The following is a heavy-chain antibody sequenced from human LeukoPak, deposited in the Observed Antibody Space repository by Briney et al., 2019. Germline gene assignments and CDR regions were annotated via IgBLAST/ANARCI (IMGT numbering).Heavy chain of an antibody. CDR1: GFTFSTYA. V-gene: IGHV3-23*01. D-gene: IGHD3-22*01. Sequence: GRSLRLSCAASGFTFSTYAIHWVRQAPGKGLEWVSVISGSTGRTYYADSVKVRFTISRDNSKNTLYLQMDSLRAEDTAVYYCAKRDLGPSGSRAYYFDYRGQGTLVTVSS. J-gene: IGHJ4*02. CDR3: AKRDLGPSGSRAYYFDY. CDR2: ISGSTGRT.